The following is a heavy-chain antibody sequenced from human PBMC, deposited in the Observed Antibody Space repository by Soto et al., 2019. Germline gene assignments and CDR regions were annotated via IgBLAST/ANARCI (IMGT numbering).Heavy chain of an antibody. CDR1: GYTFTEYD. CDR2: VSPENRNA. CDR3: EVTTGY. D-gene: IGHD1-1*01. V-gene: IGHV1-8*01. Sequence: QVQVVQSRAEVKKPGASVKVSCKTSGYTFTEYDINWVRQAPGQGPEYMGWVSPENRNAGYAPQFRGRVSMTTDTTISTAYLELTNLTFEDTAVYYCEVTTGYWGQGTMVTVFS. J-gene: IGHJ4*02.